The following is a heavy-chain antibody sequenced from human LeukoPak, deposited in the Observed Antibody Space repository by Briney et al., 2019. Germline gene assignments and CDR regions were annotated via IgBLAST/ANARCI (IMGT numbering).Heavy chain of an antibody. CDR2: ISSSTSYI. Sequence: GGSLRLSCAASGFTFSNYNTNWVRQTPGKGLEWVSSISSSTSYIYYADSVKGRFTISRDNAKNSLYLQMDSLRAEDTAVYYCARNLLGWELHYFDYWGQGTLVTVSS. D-gene: IGHD1-26*01. V-gene: IGHV3-21*01. CDR1: GFTFSNYN. CDR3: ARNLLGWELHYFDY. J-gene: IGHJ4*02.